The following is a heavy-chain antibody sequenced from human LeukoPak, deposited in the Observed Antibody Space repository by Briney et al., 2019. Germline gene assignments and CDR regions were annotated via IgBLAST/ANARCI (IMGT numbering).Heavy chain of an antibody. D-gene: IGHD2-2*01. J-gene: IGHJ4*02. CDR2: ISAYNGNT. Sequence: ASVKVSCKASGYTFTSYGISWVRQAPGQGLECMGWISAYNGNTNYAQKFQGRVNMTRNTSISTAYMELSSLRSDDTAVYYCARGVPRYCRSPGRASPGICGVYWGQGTLVTVSS. CDR3: ARGVPRYCRSPGRASPGICGVY. CDR1: GYTFTSYG. V-gene: IGHV1-18*01.